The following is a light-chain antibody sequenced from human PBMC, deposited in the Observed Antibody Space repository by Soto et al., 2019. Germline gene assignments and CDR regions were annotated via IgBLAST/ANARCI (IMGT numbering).Light chain of an antibody. CDR1: SSDVGGYNY. CDR3: SLYTSSSTLLYV. J-gene: IGLJ1*01. Sequence: QSALTQPASVSGSPGQSITISCTGTSSDVGGYNYVSWYQQHPGKAPKLMIYDVSNRPSGVSNRFSGSKSGNTASLTISGLLSEDETAYHCSLYTSSSTLLYVFGPGTKLTVL. V-gene: IGLV2-14*01. CDR2: DVS.